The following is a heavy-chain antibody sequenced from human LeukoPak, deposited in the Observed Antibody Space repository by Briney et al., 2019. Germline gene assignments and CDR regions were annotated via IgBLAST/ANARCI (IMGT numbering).Heavy chain of an antibody. J-gene: IGHJ3*02. CDR2: INPNSGGT. CDR1: GYTFTGYY. D-gene: IGHD3-3*01. V-gene: IGHV1-2*02. Sequence: ASVKVSCKASGYTFTGYYMHWVRQAPGQGLEWMGWINPNSGGTNYAQKFQGRVTMTRDTSISTAYMELSRLRSDDTAVYYCAAIFGVVPSGAFDIWGQGTMVTVSS. CDR3: AAIFGVVPSGAFDI.